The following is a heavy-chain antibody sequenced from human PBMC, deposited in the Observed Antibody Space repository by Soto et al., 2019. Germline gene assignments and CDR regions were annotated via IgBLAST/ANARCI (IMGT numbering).Heavy chain of an antibody. V-gene: IGHV3-53*04. CDR1: GFTVSSNY. CDR3: ARERCSGGSCYSRGWFAP. Sequence: EVQLVESGGGLVQPGGSLRLSCAASGFTVSSNYMSWVRQAPGKGLEWVSVIYSGGSTYYADSVKGRFTISRHNSKNTLYLQMTSLRAEDTAVYYCARERCSGGSCYSRGWFAPWGQGTLVTVSS. J-gene: IGHJ5*02. D-gene: IGHD2-15*01. CDR2: IYSGGST.